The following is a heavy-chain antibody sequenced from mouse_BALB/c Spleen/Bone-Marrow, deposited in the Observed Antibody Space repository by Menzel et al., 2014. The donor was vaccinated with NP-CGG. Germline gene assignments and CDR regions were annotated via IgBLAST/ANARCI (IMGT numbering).Heavy chain of an antibody. D-gene: IGHD2-3*01. CDR1: GFSLTSYG. Sequence: QVQLKESGPGLVQPSQSLSITCTVSGFSLTSYGVHWVRQSPGKGLEWLGVIWSGGNTDYNAAFISRLSISKDNSKSQVFFKVNSLQANDTAIYYCARNLGDGYSFAYWGQGTLVTVSA. CDR3: ARNLGDGYSFAY. J-gene: IGHJ3*01. CDR2: IWSGGNT. V-gene: IGHV2-2*02.